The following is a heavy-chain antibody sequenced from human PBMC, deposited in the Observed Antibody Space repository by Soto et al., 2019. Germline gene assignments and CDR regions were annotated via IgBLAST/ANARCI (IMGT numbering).Heavy chain of an antibody. Sequence: QVQLQESGPGLVKPSQTLSLTCTVSGGSISSGGYYWSWIRQHPGKGLEWIGYIYYSGSTYYNPSLKSRVTMSVDTSKNQFSLKLSSVTAADTAVYYCARVDYYDSSGYYYLFAYWGQGTLVTVSS. V-gene: IGHV4-31*03. CDR1: GGSISSGGYY. J-gene: IGHJ4*02. CDR2: IYYSGST. D-gene: IGHD3-22*01. CDR3: ARVDYYDSSGYYYLFAY.